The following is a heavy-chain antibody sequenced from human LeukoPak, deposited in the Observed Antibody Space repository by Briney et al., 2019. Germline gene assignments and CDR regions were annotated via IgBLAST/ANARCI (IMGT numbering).Heavy chain of an antibody. CDR1: GFTFSSYW. J-gene: IGHJ4*02. CDR2: INSDGSST. D-gene: IGHD3-9*01. Sequence: GGSLRLSCAASGFTFSSYWMHWVRQAPGKGLVWVSRINSDGSSTSYADSVKGRFTISRDNAKNTLYLQMNSLRAEDTAVYYCASSVDYDILTGLDYWGQGTLVTVSS. CDR3: ASSVDYDILTGLDY. V-gene: IGHV3-74*01.